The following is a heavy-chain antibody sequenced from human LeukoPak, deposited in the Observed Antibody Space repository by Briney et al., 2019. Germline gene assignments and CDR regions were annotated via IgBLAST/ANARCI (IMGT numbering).Heavy chain of an antibody. Sequence: GGSLRLSCAASGFTFSSYAMHWVRQAPGKGLEWVAVISYDGSNKYYADSVKGRFTISRDNSKNTLYLQMNSLRAEDTAVYYCARDSVQGYYYDSSGPSDYWGQGTLVTVSS. D-gene: IGHD3-22*01. J-gene: IGHJ4*02. V-gene: IGHV3-30*04. CDR3: ARDSVQGYYYDSSGPSDY. CDR2: ISYDGSNK. CDR1: GFTFSSYA.